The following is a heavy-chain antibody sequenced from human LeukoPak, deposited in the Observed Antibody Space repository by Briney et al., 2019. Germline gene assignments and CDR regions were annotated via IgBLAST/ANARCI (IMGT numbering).Heavy chain of an antibody. V-gene: IGHV3-30*18. CDR2: ISYDGTNK. J-gene: IGHJ4*02. D-gene: IGHD5-18*01. CDR1: GFTFSNYD. CDR3: TKDQNGYNYGPFDY. Sequence: AGSLRLSCAASGFTFSNYDMHWVRQAPAKGLEWVAVISYDGTNKYYADSVKGRFTISRDNSKSTLYLQMNSLRAEDTALFYCTKDQNGYNYGPFDYWGQGTLVTVSS.